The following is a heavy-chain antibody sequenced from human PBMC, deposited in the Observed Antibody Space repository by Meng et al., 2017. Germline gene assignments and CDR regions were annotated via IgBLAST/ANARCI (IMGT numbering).Heavy chain of an antibody. J-gene: IGHJ4*02. CDR3: ASGWSMFQT. D-gene: IGHD3-10*02. CDR1: GDTVSSDSAA. Sequence: QLQQSGPGLMKPSQPLSLTCAISGDTVSSDSAAWNWIRQSPSRGLEWLGRTYYRSKWYNDFAVSVKSRIIINPYTSKNHFSLQLNSVTPEDTAVYYCASGWSMFQTWGQGILVTVSS. CDR2: TYYRSKWYN. V-gene: IGHV6-1*01.